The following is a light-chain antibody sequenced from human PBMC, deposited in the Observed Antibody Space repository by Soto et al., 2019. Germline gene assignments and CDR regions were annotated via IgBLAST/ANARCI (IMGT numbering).Light chain of an antibody. J-gene: IGKJ1*01. V-gene: IGKV2-28*01. Sequence: DIVMTQSPLSLPVTPGEPASISCRSSQSLLHSNGYTYLDWYLQKPGQSPQLLIYLGSYRASGVPDRFSGTGSGTDFTLKISRVAAEDVGVYYCMQALQTPWTFGQGTKVDIK. CDR1: QSLLHSNGYTY. CDR2: LGS. CDR3: MQALQTPWT.